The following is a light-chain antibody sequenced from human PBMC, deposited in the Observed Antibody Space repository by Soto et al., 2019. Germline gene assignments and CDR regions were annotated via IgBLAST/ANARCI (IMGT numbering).Light chain of an antibody. CDR1: QDINSR. Sequence: DIQMTQSPSSVSASVGDTVTITCRASQDINSRLAWFQQQPGRPPKYVIQAATMLQSGFPSRFAGSGSGRDFTLTIHTLQPEDFATYYCQQSYSTPITFGQGTRLEIK. J-gene: IGKJ5*01. CDR2: AAT. V-gene: IGKV1-12*01. CDR3: QQSYSTPIT.